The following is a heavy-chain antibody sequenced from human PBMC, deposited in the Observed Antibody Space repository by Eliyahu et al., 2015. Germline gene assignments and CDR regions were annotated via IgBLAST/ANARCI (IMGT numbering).Heavy chain of an antibody. CDR3: AHRRRGGDYFDY. V-gene: IGHV2-5*02. J-gene: IGHJ4*02. D-gene: IGHD2-21*01. Sequence: QITLKESGPALVEPTQTLTLTCTFSGFSMSSGGVAVGWIRQPPGKALEWLAPVFWDDDKRYSPSLKSRLTIIQDPSRDQIVLTLTNVDPADTARYFCAHRRRGGDYFDYWGQGTLVTVSS. CDR2: VFWDDDK. CDR1: GFSMSSGGVA.